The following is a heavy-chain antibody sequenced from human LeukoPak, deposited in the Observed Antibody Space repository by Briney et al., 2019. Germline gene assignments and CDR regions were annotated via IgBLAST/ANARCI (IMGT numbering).Heavy chain of an antibody. V-gene: IGHV3-66*03. Sequence: GGSLRLSCAASGFTLTTNYMTWVRQAPGKGLEWVSVIYISGNTYYTDSVKGRFTISRDNSKNTLHLQMNSLRPEDTAVYYCARDHMRGYIFMDVWGKGTTVTVSS. CDR2: IYISGNT. CDR1: GFTLTTNY. D-gene: IGHD3-3*01. CDR3: ARDHMRGYIFMDV. J-gene: IGHJ6*03.